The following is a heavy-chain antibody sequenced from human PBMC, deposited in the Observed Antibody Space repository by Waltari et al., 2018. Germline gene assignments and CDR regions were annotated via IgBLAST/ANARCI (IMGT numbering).Heavy chain of an antibody. Sequence: EVLLVESGGGLVQTGGSLRLSCAASRFPFSNYWMNWVRRAPGKGLEWVANINQDGSEEYYVDAVKGRFTISRDNAKNSLYLEMKTLRAEDTAIYYCARTGARWLQFAAFDIWGQGTMVTVSS. J-gene: IGHJ3*02. CDR2: INQDGSEE. CDR3: ARTGARWLQFAAFDI. CDR1: RFPFSNYW. V-gene: IGHV3-7*01. D-gene: IGHD5-12*01.